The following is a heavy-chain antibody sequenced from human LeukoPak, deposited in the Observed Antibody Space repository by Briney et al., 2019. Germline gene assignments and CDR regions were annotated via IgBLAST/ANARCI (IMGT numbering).Heavy chain of an antibody. CDR3: ARATIFGVATER. D-gene: IGHD3-3*01. V-gene: IGHV4-30-4*08. CDR2: IYYSGST. Sequence: SETLSLTCTVSGGSISSGDYYWSWIRQPPGKGLEWIGYIYYSGSTYYNPSLKSRVTISVDTSKNQFSLKLSSVTAADTAVYYCARATIFGVATERWGQGTLVTVSS. CDR1: GGSISSGDYY. J-gene: IGHJ4*02.